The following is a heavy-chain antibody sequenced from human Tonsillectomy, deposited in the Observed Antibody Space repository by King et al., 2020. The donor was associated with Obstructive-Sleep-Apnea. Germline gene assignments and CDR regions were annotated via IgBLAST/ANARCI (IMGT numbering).Heavy chain of an antibody. CDR2: IYYSGST. V-gene: IGHV4-59*01. D-gene: IGHD1-26*01. CDR3: ARAREGDAFDI. J-gene: IGHJ3*02. CDR1: GGSISSYY. Sequence: VQLQESGPGLVKPSETLSLTCTVSGGSISSYYWSWIRQPPGKGLEWIGYIYYSGSTNYNPSLKSRVTISVDTSKNQFSLKLSSVTAADTAVYYCARAREGDAFDIWGQGTTVTVSS.